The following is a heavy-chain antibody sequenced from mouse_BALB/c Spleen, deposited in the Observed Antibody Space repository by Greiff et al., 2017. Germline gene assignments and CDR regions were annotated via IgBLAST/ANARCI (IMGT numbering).Heavy chain of an antibody. V-gene: IGHV1S127*01. CDR3: IWRYDDYAMDD. D-gene: IGHD2-14*01. CDR2: IDPSDSYT. Sequence: QVQLQQPGAELVKPGASVKMSCKASGYTFTSYWMHWVKQRPGQGLEWIGVIDPSDSYTSYNQKYKGKATLTVDTSSSTAYMQLSSLTSEDSAVYYCIWRYDDYAMDDWGQGTSVTVSS. J-gene: IGHJ4*01. CDR1: GYTFTSYW.